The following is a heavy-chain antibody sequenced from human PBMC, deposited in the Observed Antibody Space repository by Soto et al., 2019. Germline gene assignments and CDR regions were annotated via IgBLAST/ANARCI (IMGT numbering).Heavy chain of an antibody. V-gene: IGHV1-18*01. Sequence: QVQLVQSGAEVKKPGASVKVSCKASGYTFTSYGISWVRQAPGQGLEWMGWISAYNGNTNYAQQLQGRINMTTDTSTNTAYMELRSLRSDDTAVYYRARIERRYYGSGTYYPFDYWGQGTLVTVSS. J-gene: IGHJ4*02. D-gene: IGHD3-10*01. CDR3: ARIERRYYGSGTYYPFDY. CDR2: ISAYNGNT. CDR1: GYTFTSYG.